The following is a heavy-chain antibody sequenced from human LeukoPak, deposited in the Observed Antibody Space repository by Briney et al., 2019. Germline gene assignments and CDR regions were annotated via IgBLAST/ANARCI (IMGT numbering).Heavy chain of an antibody. J-gene: IGHJ5*02. CDR1: GGTFSSYA. D-gene: IGHD3-3*01. CDR3: ARDRARLRFLGRFDP. Sequence: SVKVSCKASGGTFSSYAISWVRQAPGQGLEWMGGIIPIFGTANYAQKFQGRVTITADESTSTAYMELSSLRSEDTAVYYCARDRARLRFLGRFDPWGQGTLVTVSS. CDR2: IIPIFGTA. V-gene: IGHV1-69*01.